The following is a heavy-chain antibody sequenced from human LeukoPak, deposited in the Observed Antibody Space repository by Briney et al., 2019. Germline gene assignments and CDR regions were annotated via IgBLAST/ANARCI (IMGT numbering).Heavy chain of an antibody. J-gene: IGHJ6*02. CDR2: INHSGST. D-gene: IGHD5-18*01. Sequence: SETLSLTCAVYGGSFSGYYWSWIRQPPGKGLEWIGEINHSGSTNYNPSLKSRVTISVDTSKNQFSLKLSSVTAADTAVYYCARGRRSYGYYYYYGMDVWGQGTTVTVSS. V-gene: IGHV4-34*01. CDR3: ARGRRSYGYYYYYGMDV. CDR1: GGSFSGYY.